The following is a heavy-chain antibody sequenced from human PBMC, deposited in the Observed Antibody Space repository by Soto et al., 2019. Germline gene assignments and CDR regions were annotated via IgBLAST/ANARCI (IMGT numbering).Heavy chain of an antibody. V-gene: IGHV3-23*01. CDR3: AKGEPAYFYDGSGYYYSLND. D-gene: IGHD3-22*01. J-gene: IGHJ4*02. CDR2: ISGSAGRT. CDR1: GFAFSSYA. Sequence: GGSLRLSCAASGFAFSSYAVTWVRQAPGKGLEWVSTISGSAGRTYYADSVKGRFTVSRDNSKNTVFLQTSSLRAEDTAVYFCAKGEPAYFYDGSGYYYSLNDWGQGTLVTVSS.